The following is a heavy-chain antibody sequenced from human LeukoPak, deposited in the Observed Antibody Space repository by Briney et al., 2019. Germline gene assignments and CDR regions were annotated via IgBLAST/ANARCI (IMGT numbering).Heavy chain of an antibody. D-gene: IGHD4-17*01. CDR3: ARGYGDYVFYFDY. V-gene: IGHV1-69*01. J-gene: IGHJ4*02. CDR2: IIPIFGTA. CDR1: GGTFSIYA. Sequence: EASVNVSCMASGGTFSIYAISWVRQAPGQGLEWMGGIIPIFGTANYAQKFQGRVTITADESTSTAYMELSSLRSEDTAVYYCARGYGDYVFYFDYWGQGTLVTVSS.